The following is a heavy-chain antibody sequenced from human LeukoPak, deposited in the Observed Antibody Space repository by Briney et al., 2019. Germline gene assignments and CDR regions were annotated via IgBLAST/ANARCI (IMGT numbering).Heavy chain of an antibody. V-gene: IGHV3-7*04. CDR1: GFTFSSYW. CDR3: ARDKHGDYVGDYYYYGMDV. J-gene: IGHJ6*02. CDR2: IKQDGSEK. Sequence: PGGSLRLSCAASGFTFSSYWMSWVRQAPGKGLEWVANIKQDGSEKYYVDSVKGRFTISRDNAKNSLYLLMNSLRAEDTAVYYCARDKHGDYVGDYYYYGMDVWGQGTTVTVSS. D-gene: IGHD4-17*01.